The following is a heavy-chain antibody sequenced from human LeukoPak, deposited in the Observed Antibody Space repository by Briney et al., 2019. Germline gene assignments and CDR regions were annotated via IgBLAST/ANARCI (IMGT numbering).Heavy chain of an antibody. D-gene: IGHD3-9*01. V-gene: IGHV7-4-1*02. J-gene: IGHJ5*02. CDR3: AREGGDTSIYDILTGYNWFDP. CDR2: INTNTGNP. CDR1: GYTFTSYA. Sequence: ASVKVSCKASGYTFTSYAMNWVRQAPGQGLEWMGWINTNTGNPTYAQGFTGRFVFSLDTSVSTAYLQISSLKAEDTAVYYCAREGGDTSIYDILTGYNWFDPWGQGTLVTVSS.